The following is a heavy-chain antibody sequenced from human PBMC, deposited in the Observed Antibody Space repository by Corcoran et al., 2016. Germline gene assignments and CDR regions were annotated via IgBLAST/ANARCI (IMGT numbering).Heavy chain of an antibody. CDR2: ISSSSSYI. J-gene: IGHJ4*02. CDR1: GFTFSSYS. CDR3: ARDRYCSGGSCYSTSD. V-gene: IGHV3-21*01. D-gene: IGHD2-15*01. Sequence: EVQLVESGGGLVKPGGSLRLSCAASGFTFSSYSMNWVRQAPGKGLEWVSSISSSSSYIYYADSVKGRFTISRDNAKNSLYLQMNSLRAEYTALYYCARDRYCSGGSCYSTSDWGQGTLVTVSS.